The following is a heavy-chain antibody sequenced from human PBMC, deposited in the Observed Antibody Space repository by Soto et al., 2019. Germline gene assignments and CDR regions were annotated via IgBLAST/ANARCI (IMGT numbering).Heavy chain of an antibody. D-gene: IGHD6-13*01. CDR2: ICGNGGNT. CDR1: GLTFSSYA. V-gene: IGHV3-23*01. Sequence: PGGSLRLSSAASGLTFSSYAMSWVRKAQGKGLEWVAAICGNGGNTYYADSVKGRFTISRDNSKNTLYLQMNSLRAEDTAVYYCARDEGEQQLGTYYYYYGMDVWGQGTTVTVSS. J-gene: IGHJ6*02. CDR3: ARDEGEQQLGTYYYYYGMDV.